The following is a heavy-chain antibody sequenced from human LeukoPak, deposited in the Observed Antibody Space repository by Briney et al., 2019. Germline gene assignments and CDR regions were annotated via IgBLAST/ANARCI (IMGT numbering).Heavy chain of an antibody. Sequence: PGRSLRLSCAASGFTFNNYGMHYVRQAPGKGLEWVAVISDDGRNKNYADSVKGRFTISRDSSNNTLYLQMNSLRAEDTGVYFCAKDRETTASGTSDFRGQGTLVTVSS. CDR1: GFTFNNYG. V-gene: IGHV3-30*18. CDR2: ISDDGRNK. CDR3: AKDRETTASGTSDF. J-gene: IGHJ4*02. D-gene: IGHD6-13*01.